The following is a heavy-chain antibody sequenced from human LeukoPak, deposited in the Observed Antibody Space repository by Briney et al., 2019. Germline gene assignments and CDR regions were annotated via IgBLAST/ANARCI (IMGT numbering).Heavy chain of an antibody. D-gene: IGHD6-19*01. Sequence: KASQTLSLTCIVSGGSISSGSYYWSWIRQPAGKGLEWIGHIYTSGNTNYNPSLKSRVTISVDTSKNQFSLKLSSVTAADTAVYYCASHQWLASPIDYWGQGTLVTVSS. CDR3: ASHQWLASPIDY. CDR2: IYTSGNT. J-gene: IGHJ4*02. V-gene: IGHV4-61*09. CDR1: GGSISSGSYY.